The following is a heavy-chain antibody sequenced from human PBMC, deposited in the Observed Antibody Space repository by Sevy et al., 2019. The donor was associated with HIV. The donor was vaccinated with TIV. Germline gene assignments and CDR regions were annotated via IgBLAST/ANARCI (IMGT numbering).Heavy chain of an antibody. J-gene: IGHJ4*02. CDR1: GFTFSNAW. Sequence: GGSLRLSCAASGFTFSNAWMSWVRQAPGKGLEWVGRIKSKTDGGTTDYAAPVKGRFTISRDDSKNTLYLQMNSLKTEDAAVDYCTTERNPLGYCSSTSCYAYGPLDYWGQGTLVTVSS. CDR2: IKSKTDGGTT. D-gene: IGHD2-2*01. CDR3: TTERNPLGYCSSTSCYAYGPLDY. V-gene: IGHV3-15*01.